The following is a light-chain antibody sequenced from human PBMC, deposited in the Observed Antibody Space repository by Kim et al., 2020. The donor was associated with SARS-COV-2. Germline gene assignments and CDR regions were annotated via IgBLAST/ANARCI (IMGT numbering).Light chain of an antibody. CDR3: QQYSSYYT. V-gene: IGKV1-5*01. Sequence: GDRVTITCRASQSISNWLAWFQQKPGKAPKLLIYDVSNLQSGVPSRFSGSGSGTEFTLTISSLQPDDFATYYCQQYSSYYTFGQGTKLEI. CDR1: QSISNW. CDR2: DVS. J-gene: IGKJ2*01.